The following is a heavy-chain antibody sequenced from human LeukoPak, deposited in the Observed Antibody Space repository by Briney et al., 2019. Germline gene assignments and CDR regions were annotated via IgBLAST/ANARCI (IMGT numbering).Heavy chain of an antibody. CDR2: ISGSSNTI. V-gene: IGHV3-48*04. CDR3: ASPIGYYYGSGSYQYYYYMDV. CDR1: GFTFSTYS. Sequence: GGSLRLSCTASGFTFSTYSMNWVRQAPGKGLEWVSYISGSSNTIYYTDSVKGRFTISRDNAKNSLYLQMNSLRAEDTAVYYCASPIGYYYGSGSYQYYYYMDVWGKGTTVTISS. D-gene: IGHD3-10*01. J-gene: IGHJ6*03.